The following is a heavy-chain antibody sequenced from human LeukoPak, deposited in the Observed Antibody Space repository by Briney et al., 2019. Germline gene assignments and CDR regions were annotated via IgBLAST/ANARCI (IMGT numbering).Heavy chain of an antibody. V-gene: IGHV4-4*02. Sequence: PGGSLRLSCVVSGFTFSSYWMSWVRQPPGKGLEWIGEIYHSGSTNYNVSLKSRVTIAVDKSKNQFSLKLSSVTAADTAVYYCARGVTATILTPFDYWGQGTLVTVSS. D-gene: IGHD5-24*01. J-gene: IGHJ4*02. CDR2: IYHSGST. CDR1: GFTFSSYW. CDR3: ARGVTATILTPFDY.